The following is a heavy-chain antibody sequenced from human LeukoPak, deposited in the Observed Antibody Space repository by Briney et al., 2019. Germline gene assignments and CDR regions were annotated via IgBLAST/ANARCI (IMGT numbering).Heavy chain of an antibody. CDR3: ARGYSGSYYVYYYYHMDV. J-gene: IGHJ6*03. D-gene: IGHD1-26*01. V-gene: IGHV3-23*01. CDR2: ISGSGGST. CDR1: GFTFSSYA. Sequence: GGSLRLSCAASGFTFSSYAMSWVRQAPGKGLEWVSAISGSGGSTYYADSVKGRFTISRDNSKNTLYLQMNSLRAEDTAVYYCARGYSGSYYVYYYYHMDVWGKGTTVTVS.